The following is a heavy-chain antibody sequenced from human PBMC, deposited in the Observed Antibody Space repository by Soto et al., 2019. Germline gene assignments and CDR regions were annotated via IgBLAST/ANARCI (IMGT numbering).Heavy chain of an antibody. V-gene: IGHV3-23*01. CDR2: ITADGGA. CDR1: GFTFRGHA. CDR3: APHVSGSGGRCQYDAFAI. D-gene: IGHD3-10*01. Sequence: EVRVLESGGDLVQPGGSLRLSCEGSGFTFRGHAMTWIRQAPGTGPEWVSTITADGGAYYADSVKGRFAISRYASERTLSLQMNSVGVEDTAAYYSAPHVSGSGGRCQYDAFAIRGQGTVVTFAS. J-gene: IGHJ3*02.